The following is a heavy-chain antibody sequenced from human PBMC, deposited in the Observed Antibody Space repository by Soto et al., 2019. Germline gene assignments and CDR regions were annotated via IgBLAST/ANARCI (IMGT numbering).Heavy chain of an antibody. D-gene: IGHD6-13*01. CDR1: GYSFTSYW. CDR2: IYPGGSDT. Sequence: PGESLKISCKGSGYSFTSYWIGWVRQMPGKGLEWMGIIYPGGSDTRYSPSFQGQVTISADKSISTAYLQWSSLKASDTAMYYCARPIVGIAAGDDAFDIWGQGTMVTVSS. CDR3: ARPIVGIAAGDDAFDI. J-gene: IGHJ3*02. V-gene: IGHV5-51*01.